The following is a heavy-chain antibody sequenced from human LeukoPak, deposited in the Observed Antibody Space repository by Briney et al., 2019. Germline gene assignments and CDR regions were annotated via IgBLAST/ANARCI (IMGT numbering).Heavy chain of an antibody. D-gene: IGHD5-18*01. CDR1: GFTFTSSA. V-gene: IGHV1-58*01. J-gene: IGHJ4*02. CDR2: IVVGSGNT. Sequence: SVKVSCKASGFTFTSSAVQWVRQARGQRLEWIGWIVVGSGNTNYAQKFQERVTITRDMSTSTAYMELSSLRSEDTAVYYCAAVAAMVTGYFDYWGQGTLVTVSS. CDR3: AAVAAMVTGYFDY.